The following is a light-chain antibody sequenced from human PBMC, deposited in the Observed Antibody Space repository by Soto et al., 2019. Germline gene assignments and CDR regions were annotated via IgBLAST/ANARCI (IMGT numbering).Light chain of an antibody. J-gene: IGKJ4*01. CDR3: QQAITFPLP. V-gene: IGKV1-12*01. CDR2: AAS. Sequence: DIQMTQSPSSVSASVGDSVIIPCRARQGVSSWLAWYQHKPGTAPKLLIYAASTLQSGVPSRFSGSGSGTDFSLTISSLQPEDSATYYCQQAITFPLPFGGGTKVEI. CDR1: QGVSSW.